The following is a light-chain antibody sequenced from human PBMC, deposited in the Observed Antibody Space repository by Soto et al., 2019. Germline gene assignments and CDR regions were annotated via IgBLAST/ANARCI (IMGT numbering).Light chain of an antibody. Sequence: EILMTQSQATLSFSPGERATLSCRASQRISSNVAWYQLKPGQAPRLLIYGASTRATGVPARFSGGGSGTEFTLTISSLQSEDVAVYFCQQYKDWPPSTCGQGTKLEIK. V-gene: IGKV3-15*01. CDR2: GAS. CDR1: QRISSN. CDR3: QQYKDWPPST. J-gene: IGKJ2*01.